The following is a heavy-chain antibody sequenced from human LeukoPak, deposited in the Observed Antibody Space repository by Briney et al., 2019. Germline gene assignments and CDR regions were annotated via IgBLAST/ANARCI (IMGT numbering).Heavy chain of an antibody. CDR2: IKQDGSEK. Sequence: GGSLRLSCAASGFTFSSYWMSWVRQAPGKGLEWVANIKQDGSEKYYVDSVKGRFTISRDNAKNSLYLQMNSLRAEDTAVYYCARDGTYSSGWYSYYYYMDVWGKGTTVTVSS. CDR1: GFTFSSYW. V-gene: IGHV3-7*01. CDR3: ARDGTYSSGWYSYYYYMDV. D-gene: IGHD6-19*01. J-gene: IGHJ6*03.